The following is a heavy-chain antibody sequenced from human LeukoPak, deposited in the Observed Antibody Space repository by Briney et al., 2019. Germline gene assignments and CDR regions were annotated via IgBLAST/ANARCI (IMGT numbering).Heavy chain of an antibody. D-gene: IGHD3-10*01. V-gene: IGHV4-30-4*01. J-gene: IGHJ4*02. CDR2: IYYSGST. Sequence: SQTLSLTCTVSGGSISSGDYYWSWIRQPPGKGLEWIGYIYYSGSTYYNPSLKSRVTISVDTSKNQFSLKLSSVTAADTAVYYCARDDGSGNSRGYWGQGTLVTVSS. CDR1: GGSISSGDYY. CDR3: ARDDGSGNSRGY.